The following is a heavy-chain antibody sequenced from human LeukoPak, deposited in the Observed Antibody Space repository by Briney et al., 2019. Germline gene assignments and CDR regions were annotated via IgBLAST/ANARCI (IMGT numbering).Heavy chain of an antibody. D-gene: IGHD6-13*01. V-gene: IGHV4-38-2*02. CDR3: ARDGYSSSWYVMARPYNWFDP. J-gene: IGHJ5*02. Sequence: PSETLSLTCTVSGGSISSYYWTWIRQPPGKGLEWIGSIYHSGSTYYNPSLKSRVTISVDTSKNQFSLKLSSVTAADTAVYYCARDGYSSSWYVMARPYNWFDPWGQGTLVTVSS. CDR1: GGSISSYY. CDR2: IYHSGST.